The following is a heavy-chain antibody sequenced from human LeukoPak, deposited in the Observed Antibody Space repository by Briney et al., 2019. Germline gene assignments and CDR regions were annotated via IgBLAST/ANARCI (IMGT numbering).Heavy chain of an antibody. Sequence: SETLSLTCTVSGGSISSGDYYWSWIRQPPGKGLEWIGYIYYSGSTYYNPSLKSRVTISVDTSKNQFSLKLSSVTAADTAVYYCARAPEVGYYDSSLRGGAFDIWGQGTMVTVSS. D-gene: IGHD3-22*01. V-gene: IGHV4-30-4*01. CDR1: GGSISSGDYY. CDR3: ARAPEVGYYDSSLRGGAFDI. CDR2: IYYSGST. J-gene: IGHJ3*02.